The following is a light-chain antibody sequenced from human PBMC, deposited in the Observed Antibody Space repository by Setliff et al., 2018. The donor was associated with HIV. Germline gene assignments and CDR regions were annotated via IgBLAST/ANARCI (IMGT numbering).Light chain of an antibody. V-gene: IGLV1-44*01. CDR1: SSNIGRRT. CDR3: SAWDDSLNAWV. CDR2: SQN. Sequence: QSVLTQSPSASGTPGQLVTISCSGSSSNIGRRTVNWYQQVPGMAPKLLIYSQNQRPSGVPDRFSASKSGTSASLAISGLQSDDEADYYCSAWDDSLNAWVFGTGTKVTVL. J-gene: IGLJ1*01.